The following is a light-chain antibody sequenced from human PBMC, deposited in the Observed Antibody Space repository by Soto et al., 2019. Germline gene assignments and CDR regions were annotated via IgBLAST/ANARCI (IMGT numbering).Light chain of an antibody. Sequence: QSALTQPASVSGSPGQSITISCTGTSSDVGGYDYVSWYQQHPGKAPKLMIYDVNNRPSGVANRFSGSKSGNTASLTISGLQAEDENDYVCSSYAGSSTHVVFGGGTKLTVL. V-gene: IGLV2-14*01. CDR1: SSDVGGYDY. CDR3: SSYAGSSTHVV. CDR2: DVN. J-gene: IGLJ2*01.